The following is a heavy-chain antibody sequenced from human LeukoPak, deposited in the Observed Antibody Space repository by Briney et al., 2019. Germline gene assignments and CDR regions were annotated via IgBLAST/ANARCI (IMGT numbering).Heavy chain of an antibody. V-gene: IGHV3-23*01. Sequence: GGSLRLSCAASGFTFSSYAMSWVRQAPGKGLEWVSAISGSGGSTYYADSEKGRFTISRDNSKHTLYLQMNSLRAEDTAVYYCAKRGYYYDSSGYGDAFDIWGQGTMVTVSS. D-gene: IGHD3-22*01. CDR2: ISGSGGST. J-gene: IGHJ3*02. CDR3: AKRGYYYDSSGYGDAFDI. CDR1: GFTFSSYA.